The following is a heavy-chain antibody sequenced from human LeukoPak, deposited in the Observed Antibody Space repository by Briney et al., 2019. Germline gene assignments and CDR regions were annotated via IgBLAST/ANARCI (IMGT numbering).Heavy chain of an antibody. V-gene: IGHV3-74*03. D-gene: IGHD2-15*01. CDR1: GFTFSSYC. CDR3: AREIRYCSGSKCYLFDY. CDR2: ITSQGSST. J-gene: IGHJ4*02. Sequence: GGSLRLSCAPSGFTFSSYCMHWVSQAPGKGLVWVSRITSQGSSTQSAHSAKGGFSLSRDNTKNSLCLQIYSLRAEDTAVYYCAREIRYCSGSKCYLFDYWGQGTLVTVSA.